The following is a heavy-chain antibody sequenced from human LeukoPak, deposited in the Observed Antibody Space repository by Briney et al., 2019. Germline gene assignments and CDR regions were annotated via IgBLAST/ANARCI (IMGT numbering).Heavy chain of an antibody. Sequence: GGSLRLSCAASGFTFSSYSMNWVRQAPGKGLEWASYISSSSGYIHYADSVKGRFTISRDNAKNSLYLQINSLRAEDTAVYYCAREYSTSWGDAFDIWGQGTMVTVSS. V-gene: IGHV3-21*01. J-gene: IGHJ3*02. D-gene: IGHD6-13*01. CDR3: AREYSTSWGDAFDI. CDR1: GFTFSSYS. CDR2: ISSSSGYI.